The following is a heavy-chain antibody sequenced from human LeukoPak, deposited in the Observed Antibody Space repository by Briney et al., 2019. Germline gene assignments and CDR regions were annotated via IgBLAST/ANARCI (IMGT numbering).Heavy chain of an antibody. CDR2: INPNSGGT. D-gene: IGHD3-16*01. J-gene: IGHJ4*02. V-gene: IGHV1-2*02. CDR1: GYTFTNYG. Sequence: ASVKVSCKTSGYTFTNYGISWVRQAPGLGLEWMGWINPNSGGTNYAQKFQGRVTVTRDSSISTAYMELSRLESDDTAVYYCARDLMTTPTWDFDYWGQGTLVTVSS. CDR3: ARDLMTTPTWDFDY.